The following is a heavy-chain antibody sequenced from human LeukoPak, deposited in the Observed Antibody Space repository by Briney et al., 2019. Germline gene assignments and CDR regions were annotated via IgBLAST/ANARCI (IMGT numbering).Heavy chain of an antibody. CDR2: IYPGDSDT. V-gene: IGHV5-51*01. D-gene: IGHD5-18*01. Sequence: GESLKIPCKGSGYSFTSYWIGWVRQMPGKGLEWMGIIYPGDSDTRYGPSFQGQVTISADKSISTAYLQWSSLKASDTAMYYCARRVDTAMDSFDYWGQGTLVTVSS. CDR1: GYSFTSYW. J-gene: IGHJ4*02. CDR3: ARRVDTAMDSFDY.